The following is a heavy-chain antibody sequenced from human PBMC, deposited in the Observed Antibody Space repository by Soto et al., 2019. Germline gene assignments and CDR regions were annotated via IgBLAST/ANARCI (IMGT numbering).Heavy chain of an antibody. Sequence: GGSLRLSCAASGFTSNDYAMHWVRQAPGKGLEWVSGIYYNSDRIDYGDSVKGRFATSRDNAKNSLYLQMNSLRPEDTAVYYCVKDVLPGGADYWAPGTLVTVSS. V-gene: IGHV3-9*02. CDR3: VKDVLPGGADY. D-gene: IGHD3-16*01. J-gene: IGHJ4*02. CDR2: IYYNSDRI. CDR1: GFTSNDYA.